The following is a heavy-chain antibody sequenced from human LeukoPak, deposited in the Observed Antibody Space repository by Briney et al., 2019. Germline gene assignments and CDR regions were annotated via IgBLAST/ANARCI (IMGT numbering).Heavy chain of an antibody. CDR2: ISDSGGRT. J-gene: IGHJ4*02. Sequence: GGSLRLSCAASGFTFSNAWMSWVRQAPGKGLEWVAGISDSGGRTNYADSVKGRFTISRDNPKNTLYLQMNSLRVEDTAVYFCAKRGVVIRVILVGFHKEAYYFDSWGQGALVTVSS. V-gene: IGHV3-23*01. D-gene: IGHD3-22*01. CDR3: AKRGVVIRVILVGFHKEAYYFDS. CDR1: GFTFSNAW.